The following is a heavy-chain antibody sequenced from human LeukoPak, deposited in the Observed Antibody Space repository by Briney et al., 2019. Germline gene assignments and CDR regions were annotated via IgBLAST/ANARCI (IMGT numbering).Heavy chain of an antibody. V-gene: IGHV3-53*01. J-gene: IGHJ4*02. CDR1: GFTVSSNY. CDR3: ARDPDYYDSSVDY. CDR2: IYSGGST. Sequence: GGSLRLSCAASGFTVSSNYMSWVRQAPGRGLEWVSVIYSGGSTYYADSVKGRFTISRDNSKNTLYLQMNSLRAEDTAVYYCARDPDYYDSSVDYWGQGTLVTVSS. D-gene: IGHD3-22*01.